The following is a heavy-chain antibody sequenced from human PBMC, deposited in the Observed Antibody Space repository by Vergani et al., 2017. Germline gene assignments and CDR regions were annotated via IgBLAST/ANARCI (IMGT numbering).Heavy chain of an antibody. D-gene: IGHD6-13*01. CDR2: IIPIFGTA. CDR3: ARGSSSSQYYYYYFMDV. Sequence: QVQLVQSGAELKKPGSSVKVSCKASGGTFSSYAISWVRQAPGQGLEWMGGIIPIFGTANYAQKFQGRVTITADESTSTAYMELSSLRAEDTAVYYCARGSSSSQYYYYYFMDVWGKGTTVTVSS. V-gene: IGHV1-69*12. J-gene: IGHJ6*03. CDR1: GGTFSSYA.